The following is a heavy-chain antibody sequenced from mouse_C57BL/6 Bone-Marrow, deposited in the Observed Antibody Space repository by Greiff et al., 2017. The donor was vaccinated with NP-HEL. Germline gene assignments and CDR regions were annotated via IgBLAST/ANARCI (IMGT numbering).Heavy chain of an antibody. CDR1: GYTFTEYT. Sequence: QVQLQQSGAELVKPGASVKLSCKASGYTFTEYTIHWVKQRSGQGLEWIGWFYPGSGSIKYNEKFKDKATLTADKSSSTVYMELSRLTSEDSAVYFCARHEETHYYYGSSYSYFDVWGTGTTVTVSS. D-gene: IGHD1-1*01. J-gene: IGHJ1*03. V-gene: IGHV1-62-2*01. CDR3: ARHEETHYYYGSSYSYFDV. CDR2: FYPGSGSI.